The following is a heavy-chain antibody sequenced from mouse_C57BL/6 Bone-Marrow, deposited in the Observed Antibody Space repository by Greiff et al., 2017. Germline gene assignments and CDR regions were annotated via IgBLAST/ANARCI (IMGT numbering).Heavy chain of an antibody. V-gene: IGHV5-4*01. J-gene: IGHJ4*01. Sequence: EVQRVESGGGLVKPGGSLKLSCAASGFTFSSYAMSWVRQTPEKRLEWVATISDGGSYTYYPDNVKGRFTISRDNAKNNLYLQMSHLKSEDTAMYYCARLNWDCAMDYWGQGTSVTVSS. CDR2: ISDGGSYT. CDR1: GFTFSSYA. D-gene: IGHD4-1*01. CDR3: ARLNWDCAMDY.